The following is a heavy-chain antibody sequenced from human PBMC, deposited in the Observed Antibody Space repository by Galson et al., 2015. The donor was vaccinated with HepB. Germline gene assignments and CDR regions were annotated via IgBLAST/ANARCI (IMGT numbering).Heavy chain of an antibody. CDR3: AKRWTGGIVVVPAAIDH. CDR1: GFTFSSYG. V-gene: IGHV3-30*18. CDR2: ISYDGSNK. J-gene: IGHJ4*02. D-gene: IGHD2-2*01. Sequence: SLRLSCAASGFTFSSYGMHWVRQAPGKGLEWVAVISYDGSNKYYADSVKGRFTISRDNSKNTLYLQMNSLRAEDTAVYYCAKRWTGGIVVVPAAIDHWGQGTLVTVSS.